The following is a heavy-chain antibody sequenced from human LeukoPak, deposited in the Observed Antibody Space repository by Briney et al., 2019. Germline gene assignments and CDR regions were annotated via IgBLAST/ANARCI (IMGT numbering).Heavy chain of an antibody. CDR1: GDSVNSGAYY. V-gene: IGHV4-61*02. J-gene: IGHJ3*02. CDR3: AREIVAGLGVSFDI. Sequence: PSQTLSLTCTVSGDSVNSGAYYCSWLRQPAGMEPEWLGRIYPLETTNYNPSLKSRVSISVDTSKNQFSLKLCSVTAAVPALSSCAREIVAGLGVSFDIWGQGTIVTVSS. D-gene: IGHD6-19*01. CDR2: IYPLETT.